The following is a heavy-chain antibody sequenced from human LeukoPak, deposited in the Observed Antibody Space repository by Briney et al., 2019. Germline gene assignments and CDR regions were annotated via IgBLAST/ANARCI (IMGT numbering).Heavy chain of an antibody. CDR1: GGSISSYY. Sequence: SETLSLTCTVSGGSISSYYWSWIRQPPGKGLEWIGYIYYSGSTNYNPSLKSRVTISVDTSKNQFSLKLSSVTAADTAVYYCARHSPANYYGSGSYYTGLDYWGQGTLVTVSS. CDR3: ARHSPANYYGSGSYYTGLDY. J-gene: IGHJ4*02. D-gene: IGHD3-10*01. CDR2: IYYSGST. V-gene: IGHV4-59*08.